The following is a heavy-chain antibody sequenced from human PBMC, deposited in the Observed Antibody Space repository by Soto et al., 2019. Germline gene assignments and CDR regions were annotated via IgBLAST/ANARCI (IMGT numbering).Heavy chain of an antibody. CDR3: ARLGFGVVPAATRDYYYYYYMDV. CDR2: IYYSGST. Sequence: SETLSLTCTVSGGSISSYYWSWIRQPPGKGLEWIGYIYYSGSTNYNPSLKSRVTISVDTSKNQFSLKLSPVTAADTAVYYCARLGFGVVPAATRDYYYYYYMDVWGKGTTVTVSS. V-gene: IGHV4-59*08. J-gene: IGHJ6*03. CDR1: GGSISSYY. D-gene: IGHD2-2*01.